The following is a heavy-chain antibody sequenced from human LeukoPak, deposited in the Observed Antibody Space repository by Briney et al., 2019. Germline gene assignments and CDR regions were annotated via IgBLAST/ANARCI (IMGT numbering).Heavy chain of an antibody. D-gene: IGHD5-18*01. CDR3: ARGGSSYGSPFDY. Sequence: SQTLSLTCTVSGDSISSGTYYWSWIRQPAGKGLEWIGRIYSGGNTNYNPSLESRVTMSVDTSRNQFSLKLISVTAADTAVYYCARGGSSYGSPFDYWGQGTLVTVSS. CDR1: GDSISSGTYY. J-gene: IGHJ4*02. V-gene: IGHV4-61*02. CDR2: IYSGGNT.